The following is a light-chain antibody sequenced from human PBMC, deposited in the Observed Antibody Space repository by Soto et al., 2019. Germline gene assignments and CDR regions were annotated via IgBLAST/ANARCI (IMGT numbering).Light chain of an antibody. CDR2: GAS. V-gene: IGKV3-20*01. J-gene: IGKJ1*01. CDR3: QQYNSYS. Sequence: EIVLTQSPATLSLSPVERATLSFRASQSVSSSYLAWYQQKPGQAPRLLIYGASSRATGIPDRFSGSGSGTEFTLTISSLQPDDFATYYCQQYNSYSFGQGTKVDI. CDR1: QSVSSSY.